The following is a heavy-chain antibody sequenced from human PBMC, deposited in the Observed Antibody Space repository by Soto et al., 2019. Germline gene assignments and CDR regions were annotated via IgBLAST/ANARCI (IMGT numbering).Heavy chain of an antibody. D-gene: IGHD6-25*01. J-gene: IGHJ4*02. CDR2: IIPILGIA. Sequence: QVQLVQSGAEVKKPGSSVKVSCKASGGTFSSYTISWVRQAPGQGLEWMGRIIPILGIANYAQKFQGRVTXTXDXXTRTAYMELSSLRSEDTAVYYCARVGFERAYYFDYWGQGTLVTVSS. CDR3: ARVGFERAYYFDY. CDR1: GGTFSSYT. V-gene: IGHV1-69*02.